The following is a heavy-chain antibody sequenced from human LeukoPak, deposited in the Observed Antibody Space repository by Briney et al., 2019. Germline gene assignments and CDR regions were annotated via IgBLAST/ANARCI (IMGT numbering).Heavy chain of an antibody. CDR1: GYTFTRYY. J-gene: IGHJ4*02. CDR3: AIGGFRVEFDC. CDR2: INPNNGGT. Sequence: ASVQVSCKASGYTFTRYYIHWVQQAPGQGLAWMGWINPNNGGTNYAQKLQGRVTMTRDTSISTAYMELSRLKSDDTAVYYWAIGGFRVEFDCWGQGTLVTVSS. V-gene: IGHV1-2*02. D-gene: IGHD5-24*01.